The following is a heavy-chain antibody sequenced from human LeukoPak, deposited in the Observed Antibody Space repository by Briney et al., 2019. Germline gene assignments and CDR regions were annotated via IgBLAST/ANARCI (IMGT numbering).Heavy chain of an antibody. D-gene: IGHD3-10*01. V-gene: IGHV4-59*08. CDR1: GGSISSYY. CDR2: IYYSGST. J-gene: IGHJ4*02. Sequence: SETLSLTCTVSGGSISSYYWSWIRQPPGKGLEWIGYIYYSGSTNYNPSLKSRVTISVDTSKNQFSLKLSSVTAADTAVYYCARHHPNNWFGEHTCFDYWGQGTLVTVSS. CDR3: ARHHPNNWFGEHTCFDY.